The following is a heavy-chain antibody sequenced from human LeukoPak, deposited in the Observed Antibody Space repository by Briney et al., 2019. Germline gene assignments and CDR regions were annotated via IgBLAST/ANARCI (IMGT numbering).Heavy chain of an antibody. CDR3: ARDSGSYYSSPEYNWFDP. D-gene: IGHD1-26*01. V-gene: IGHV3-11*01. J-gene: IGHJ5*02. CDR1: GFTFSDYY. Sequence: AGGSLRLSCAASGFTFSDYYMSWIRQAPGKGLEWVSHISSSGSTIYYADSVKGRFTISRDNAKNSLYLQMNSLRAEDTAVYYCARDSGSYYSSPEYNWFDPWGQGTLVTVSS. CDR2: ISSSGSTI.